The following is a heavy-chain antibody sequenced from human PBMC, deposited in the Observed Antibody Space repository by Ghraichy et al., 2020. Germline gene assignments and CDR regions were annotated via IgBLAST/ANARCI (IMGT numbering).Heavy chain of an antibody. Sequence: GGSLRLSCAVSGFTFSNYWMNWVRQAPGKGLEWVAGIKEDGSTKYYVDSVKGRFTISRDNAKSSLYLQMNSLRVEDTALYYCASLRVTEYWGRGTLVTVSS. V-gene: IGHV3-7*03. CDR3: ASLRVTEY. D-gene: IGHD3-10*01. CDR1: GFTFSNYW. CDR2: IKEDGSTK. J-gene: IGHJ4*02.